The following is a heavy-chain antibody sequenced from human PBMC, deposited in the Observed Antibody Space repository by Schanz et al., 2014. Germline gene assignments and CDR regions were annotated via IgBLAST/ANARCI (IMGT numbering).Heavy chain of an antibody. J-gene: IGHJ5*02. CDR3: ARARYCSGGTCYGFDP. D-gene: IGHD2-15*01. CDR1: GFTVSAYS. Sequence: EVQVVESGGGLVRPGGSLRLSCSGFTVSAYSANWVRQAPGKGLEWVSAISGSGGSTYYADSVKGRFTISRDNSKNTLYLQVNSLRAEDTAVYYCARARYCSGGTCYGFDPWGQGTLVTVSS. CDR2: ISGSGGST. V-gene: IGHV3-23*04.